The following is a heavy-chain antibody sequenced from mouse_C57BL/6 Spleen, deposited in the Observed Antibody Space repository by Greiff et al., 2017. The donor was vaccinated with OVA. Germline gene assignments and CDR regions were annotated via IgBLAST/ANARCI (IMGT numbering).Heavy chain of an antibody. CDR2: IRNKANGYTT. CDR3: ARLYGNYWFAY. Sequence: EVMLVESGGGLVQPGGSLSLSCAASGFTFTDYYMSWVRQPPGKALEWLGFIRNKANGYTTEYSASVKGWFTISRDNSQSILYLQMNALRAEDSATYYCARLYGNYWFAYWGQGTLVTVSA. D-gene: IGHD2-1*01. CDR1: GFTFTDYY. J-gene: IGHJ3*01. V-gene: IGHV7-3*01.